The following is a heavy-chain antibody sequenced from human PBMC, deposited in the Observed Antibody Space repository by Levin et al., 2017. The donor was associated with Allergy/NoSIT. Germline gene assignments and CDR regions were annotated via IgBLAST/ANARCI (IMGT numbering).Heavy chain of an antibody. V-gene: IGHV4-31*03. D-gene: IGHD3-10*01. Sequence: LRLSCTVSGGSISSGGYYWSWIRQHPGKGLEWIGYIYYSGSTYYNPSLKSRVTISVDTSKNQFSLKLSSVTAADTAVYYCARGLLWFGELSGPDYWGQGTLVTVSS. CDR2: IYYSGST. J-gene: IGHJ4*02. CDR1: GGSISSGGYY. CDR3: ARGLLWFGELSGPDY.